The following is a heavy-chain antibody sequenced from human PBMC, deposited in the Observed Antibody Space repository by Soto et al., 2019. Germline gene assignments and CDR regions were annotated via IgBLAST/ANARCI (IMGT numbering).Heavy chain of an antibody. CDR3: AREKGYISGPKNFDY. CDR1: GGSISSYY. J-gene: IGHJ4*02. V-gene: IGHV4-4*07. D-gene: IGHD5-12*01. CDR2: IYTSGSS. Sequence: PSARLALTCTFSGGSISSYYWSWIRQPAGKGLEWIGRIYTSGSSNYNPSLKSRVTMSVDTSKNQFSLKLRSVTAADTAVYYCAREKGYISGPKNFDYWGQGTLVTVSS.